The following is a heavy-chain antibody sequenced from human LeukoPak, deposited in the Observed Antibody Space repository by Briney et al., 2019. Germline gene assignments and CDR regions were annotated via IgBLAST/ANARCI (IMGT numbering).Heavy chain of an antibody. CDR1: GFTFSNAW. V-gene: IGHV3-23*01. D-gene: IGHD6-19*01. CDR2: ISGSGGST. CDR3: ARGGAVAALDY. J-gene: IGHJ4*02. Sequence: PGGSLRLSCAASGFTFSNAWMSWVRQAPGKGLEWVSAISGSGGSTYYADSVKGRFTISRDNSKNTLYLQMNSLRAEDTAVYYCARGGAVAALDYWGQGTLVTVTS.